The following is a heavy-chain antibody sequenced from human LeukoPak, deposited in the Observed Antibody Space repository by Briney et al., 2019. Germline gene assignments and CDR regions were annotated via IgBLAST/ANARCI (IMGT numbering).Heavy chain of an antibody. V-gene: IGHV3-66*01. Sequence: GGPLRLSCAASGFTVNSNYMSWVRHAPGKGLYGVSIIYSDGSTYYADSVKGRFTISRDSSKNTLYLQMNSLRAEDTAVYYCERTTDTYGPDDYWGQGTLVTVSS. J-gene: IGHJ4*02. CDR1: GFTVNSNY. CDR2: IYSDGST. D-gene: IGHD3-10*01. CDR3: ERTTDTYGPDDY.